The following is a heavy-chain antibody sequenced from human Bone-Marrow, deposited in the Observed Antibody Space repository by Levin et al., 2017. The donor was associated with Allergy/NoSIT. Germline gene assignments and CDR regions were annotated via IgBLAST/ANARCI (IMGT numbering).Heavy chain of an antibody. V-gene: IGHV3-13*04. CDR3: ARVALPRYCTSTSCSDSGYYFDY. CDR2: IGTAADS. D-gene: IGHD2-2*01. Sequence: GESLKISYAASGFTFSSYDMHWVRQATGSGLEWVSAIGTAADSYYSGSVKGRFTVSRDNAKNSFYLQMNSLRAGDTAVYYCARVALPRYCTSTSCSDSGYYFDYWGQGTLVTVSS. J-gene: IGHJ4*02. CDR1: GFTFSSYD.